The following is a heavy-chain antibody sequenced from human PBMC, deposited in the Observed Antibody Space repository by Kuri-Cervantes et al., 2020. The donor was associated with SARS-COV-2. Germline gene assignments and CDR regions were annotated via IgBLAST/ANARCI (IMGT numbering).Heavy chain of an antibody. J-gene: IGHJ6*03. Sequence: GGSLRLSCAASGFTFDDYAMHWVRQAPGKGLEWVSGISWNSGSIGYADSVKGRFTISRDNAKNSLYLQMNSLRAEDTALYYCAKGGIAARPRDYYMDVWGKGTTVTVSS. CDR2: ISWNSGSI. V-gene: IGHV3-9*01. D-gene: IGHD6-6*01. CDR3: AKGGIAARPRDYYMDV. CDR1: GFTFDDYA.